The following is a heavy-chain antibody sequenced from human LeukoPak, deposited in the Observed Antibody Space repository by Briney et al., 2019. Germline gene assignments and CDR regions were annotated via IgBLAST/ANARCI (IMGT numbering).Heavy chain of an antibody. J-gene: IGHJ4*02. CDR2: IYSGGST. CDR1: GFTVSSNY. CDR3: ARKASVRNWNQPGAFDY. V-gene: IGHV3-53*01. D-gene: IGHD1-20*01. Sequence: GGSLRLSCAASGFTVSSNYMSWVRQAPGKGLEWVSVIYSGGSTYYADSVKGRFTISRDNSKNTLYLQMNSLRAEDTAVYYCARKASVRNWNQPGAFDYWGQGTLVTVSS.